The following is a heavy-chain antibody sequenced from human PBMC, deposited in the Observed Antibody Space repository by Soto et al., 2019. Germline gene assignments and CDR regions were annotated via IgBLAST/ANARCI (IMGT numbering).Heavy chain of an antibody. J-gene: IGHJ4*02. V-gene: IGHV1-69*02. Sequence: QVQLVQSGAEVKKPGSSVKVPCKASGGTFSSYTISWVRQAPGQGLEWMGRIIPILGIANYAQKFQGRVTITADKSTSTAYMELSSLRSEDTAVYYCARTSYYYGSGSYYCDYWGQGTLVTVSS. CDR3: ARTSYYYGSGSYYCDY. CDR1: GGTFSSYT. D-gene: IGHD3-10*01. CDR2: IIPILGIA.